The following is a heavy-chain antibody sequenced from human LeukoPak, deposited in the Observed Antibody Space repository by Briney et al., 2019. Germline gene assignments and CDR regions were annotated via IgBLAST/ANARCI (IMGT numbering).Heavy chain of an antibody. CDR3: ARPRERWIDFWSGYSLRRGYDYYGMDV. D-gene: IGHD3-3*01. CDR2: IYPGDSDT. CDR1: GYSFTSYW. Sequence: HGESLKISCKGSGYSFTSYWIGWVRQMPGKGLEWMGIIYPGDSDTRYSPSFQGQVTISADKSISTAYLQWSSLKASDTAMYYCARPRERWIDFWSGYSLRRGYDYYGMDVWGQGTTVTVSS. V-gene: IGHV5-51*01. J-gene: IGHJ6*02.